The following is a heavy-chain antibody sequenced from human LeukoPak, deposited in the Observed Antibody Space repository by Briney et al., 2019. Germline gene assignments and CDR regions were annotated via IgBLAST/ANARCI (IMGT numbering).Heavy chain of an antibody. D-gene: IGHD6-13*01. CDR1: GGSISSYY. J-gene: IGHJ5*02. CDR2: IYYSGST. CDR3: ARGLYSCSWYWFDP. Sequence: SETLSLTCTVSGGSISSYYWSWIRQPPGKGLEWIGYIYYSGSTNYNPSLKSRVTISVDTSKNQFSLKLSSVTAADTAVYYCARGLYSCSWYWFDPWGQGTLVTVSS. V-gene: IGHV4-59*01.